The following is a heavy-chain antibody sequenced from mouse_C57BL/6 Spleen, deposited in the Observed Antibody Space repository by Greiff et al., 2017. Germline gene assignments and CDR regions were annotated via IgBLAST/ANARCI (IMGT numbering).Heavy chain of an antibody. V-gene: IGHV1-18*01. D-gene: IGHD1-1*01. CDR3: ARGGYYGSSPYWYFDV. CDR1: GYTFTDYN. Sequence: VQLQQSGPELVKPGASVKIPCKASGYTFTDYNMDWVKQSHGKSLEWIGDINPNNGGTIYNQKFKGKATLTVDKSSSTAYMELRSLTSEDTAVYYCARGGYYGSSPYWYFDVWGTGTTVTVSS. J-gene: IGHJ1*03. CDR2: INPNNGGT.